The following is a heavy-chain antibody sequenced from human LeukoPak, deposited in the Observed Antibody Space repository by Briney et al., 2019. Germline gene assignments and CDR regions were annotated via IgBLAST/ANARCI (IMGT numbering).Heavy chain of an antibody. D-gene: IGHD6-19*01. CDR3: ARHEYSSGWYRYGMDV. CDR1: GYSFTNYW. V-gene: IGHV5-51*01. J-gene: IGHJ6*02. Sequence: GESLKISCKGSGYSFTNYWIGWVRQMPGKGLEWMGIIYPGDSDTRYSPSFQGQVTISADKSISTAYLQWSSLKASDTAMYYCARHEYSSGWYRYGMDVWGQGTTVTVSS. CDR2: IYPGDSDT.